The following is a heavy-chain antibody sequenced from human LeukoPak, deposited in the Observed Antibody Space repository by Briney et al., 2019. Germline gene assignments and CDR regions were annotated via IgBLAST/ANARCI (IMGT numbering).Heavy chain of an antibody. J-gene: IGHJ6*03. CDR2: IYHGGST. CDR3: AREVPDSGSYYYYMDV. Sequence: SETLSLTCTVSGYSISSGYYWGWIRQPPGKGLEWIGTIYHGGSTDYNPSLKSRVIISVDTSKNQFSPKLSSVTAADTAVYYCAREVPDSGSYYYYMDVWGKGTTVTVSS. D-gene: IGHD3-22*01. V-gene: IGHV4-38-2*02. CDR1: GYSISSGYY.